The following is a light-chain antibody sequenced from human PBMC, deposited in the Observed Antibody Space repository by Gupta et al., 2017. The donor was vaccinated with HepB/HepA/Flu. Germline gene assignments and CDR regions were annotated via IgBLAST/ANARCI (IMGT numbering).Light chain of an antibody. CDR2: KAS. Sequence: DIQMTQSPSSLSASVGDRVTFSCRASQNIGAWLAWFQQGPGKPPKLLIFKASNLESGVPSRFSGSGSGSEFTLTSSSIQPDDFATYYCQQYNTVPWTLGQGTKVEIK. CDR3: QQYNTVPWT. J-gene: IGKJ1*01. V-gene: IGKV1-5*03. CDR1: QNIGAW.